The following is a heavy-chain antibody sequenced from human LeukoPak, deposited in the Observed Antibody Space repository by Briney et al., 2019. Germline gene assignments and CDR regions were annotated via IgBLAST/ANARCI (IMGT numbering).Heavy chain of an antibody. CDR2: FYYSGST. Sequence: KPSETLSLTCTVSGGSISSSYWSWIRQPPGKGLELIGFFYYSGSTNYNPSLKSRVTISVDTSKNQFSLKLSSVTAADKAVYYCARGLGLDAFDIWGPGTMVTVSS. V-gene: IGHV4-59*01. CDR3: ARGLGLDAFDI. CDR1: GGSISSSY. D-gene: IGHD3-16*01. J-gene: IGHJ3*02.